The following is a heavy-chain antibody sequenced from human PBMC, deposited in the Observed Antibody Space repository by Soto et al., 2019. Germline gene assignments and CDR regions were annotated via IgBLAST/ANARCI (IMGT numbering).Heavy chain of an antibody. CDR1: GYTFTSYY. J-gene: IGHJ4*02. D-gene: IGHD3-3*01. Sequence: QVQLVQSGAEVKKPGASVKVSCKASGYTFTSYYMHWVRQAPGQGLEWMGIIKPSGGSTSYAPKFPGRVTMTRDTTTSTVYMELSSLRSEDTAVYYCARSIAITIFGVVTPGYWGQGTLVTVSS. V-gene: IGHV1-46*01. CDR3: ARSIAITIFGVVTPGY. CDR2: IKPSGGST.